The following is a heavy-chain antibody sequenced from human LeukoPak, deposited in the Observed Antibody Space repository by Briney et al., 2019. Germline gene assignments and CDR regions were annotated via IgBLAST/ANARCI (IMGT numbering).Heavy chain of an antibody. D-gene: IGHD4-17*01. Sequence: WETLSLTCAVYGGSFSGYYWIWIRQPPGKGLEGVGEIKQSGSTNYNPSLKSRVTISVDTSKTQFSLKLSSATAADTAVYYCARSSTVTTRYYFDYWGQGNLVTVSS. CDR2: IKQSGST. J-gene: IGHJ4*02. V-gene: IGHV4-34*01. CDR1: GGSFSGYY. CDR3: ARSSTVTTRYYFDY.